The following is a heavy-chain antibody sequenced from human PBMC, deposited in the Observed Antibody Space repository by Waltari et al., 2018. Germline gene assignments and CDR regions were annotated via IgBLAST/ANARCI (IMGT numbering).Heavy chain of an antibody. CDR1: GYTFTSYG. V-gene: IGHV1-18*01. D-gene: IGHD3-3*01. CDR3: ARSVPNYDFWSGYYRYYYYYMDV. J-gene: IGHJ6*03. Sequence: QVQLVQSGAEVKKPGASVKVSCKASGYTFTSYGISWVQQAPGQGLEWMGWISAYNGNTNYAQKLQGRVTMTTDTSTSTAYMELRSLRSDDTAVYYCARSVPNYDFWSGYYRYYYYYMDVWGKGTTVTVSS. CDR2: ISAYNGNT.